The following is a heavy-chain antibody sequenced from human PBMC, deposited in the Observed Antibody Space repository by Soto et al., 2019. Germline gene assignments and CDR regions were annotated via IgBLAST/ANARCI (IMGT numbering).Heavy chain of an antibody. CDR2: TYYSGST. Sequence: SETLSLTCTVSGGSIRSYYWSWIRQPPGKGLEWIAYTYYSGSTYYNPSLKSRVTILVDTSKNQFSLKLSSVTAADTAVYYCARSMLYSDGSNYSPFDYWGQGTLVTVSS. D-gene: IGHD3-22*01. CDR1: GGSIRSYY. J-gene: IGHJ4*02. CDR3: ARSMLYSDGSNYSPFDY. V-gene: IGHV4-59*01.